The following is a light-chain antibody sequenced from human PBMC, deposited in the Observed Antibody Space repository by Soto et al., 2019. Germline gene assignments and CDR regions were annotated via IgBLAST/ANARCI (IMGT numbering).Light chain of an antibody. V-gene: IGLV3-25*02. Sequence: SYELTQPPSVSVSPGQTARITCSGDALPKQYAYWYQQKPGQAPVLVIYKDSERPPGIPERFSGSSSGTTVTLTISGVQAEDEADYYCQSADSSGTYYVFGTGTKATVL. CDR1: ALPKQY. CDR3: QSADSSGTYYV. CDR2: KDS. J-gene: IGLJ1*01.